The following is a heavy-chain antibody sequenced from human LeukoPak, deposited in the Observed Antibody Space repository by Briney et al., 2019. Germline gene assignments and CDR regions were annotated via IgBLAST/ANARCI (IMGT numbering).Heavy chain of an antibody. D-gene: IGHD1-26*01. CDR2: IYDSGST. Sequence: SETLSLTCTVSGASISSYYWGWIRQPPGKGLEWIGSIYDSGSTYYNPSLKSRVTISVDTSKNQFSLKLNSVTAADTAVYYCARHYRPWGQGTLVTVSS. V-gene: IGHV4-39*01. CDR3: ARHYRP. CDR1: GASISSYY. J-gene: IGHJ5*02.